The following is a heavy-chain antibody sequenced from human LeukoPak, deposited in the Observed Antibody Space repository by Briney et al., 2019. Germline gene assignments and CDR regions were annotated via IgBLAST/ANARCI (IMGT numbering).Heavy chain of an antibody. V-gene: IGHV1-8*03. CDR2: MNPNSGNT. CDR3: ARGRSNDFWSGLVLFAFDI. D-gene: IGHD3-3*01. Sequence: ASVKVSCKASGYTFTSYDFNWVRQATGQGLEWMGWMNPNSGNTGYAQKFQGRVTITRNTSISTAYMELSSLRSEDTAVYYCARGRSNDFWSGLVLFAFDIWGQGTMVTVSS. CDR1: GYTFTSYD. J-gene: IGHJ3*02.